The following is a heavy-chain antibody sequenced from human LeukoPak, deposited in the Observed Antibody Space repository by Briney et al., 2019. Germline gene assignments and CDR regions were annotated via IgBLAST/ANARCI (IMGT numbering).Heavy chain of an antibody. CDR2: MYTSGTN. D-gene: IGHD5-12*01. CDR3: ARSVRWLHYMDV. Sequence: SGTLSLTCTVSGGSISSYYWSWIRQPPGKGLEWIGYMYTSGTNNYNPSLKSRVTVSVDPSKKQLSLKLSSVTAADTAVYYCARSVRWLHYMDVWGKGTTVTVSS. CDR1: GGSISSYY. J-gene: IGHJ6*04. V-gene: IGHV4-4*09.